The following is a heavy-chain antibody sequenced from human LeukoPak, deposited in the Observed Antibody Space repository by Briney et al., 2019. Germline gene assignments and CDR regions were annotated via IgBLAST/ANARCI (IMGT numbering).Heavy chain of an antibody. V-gene: IGHV3-43*01. CDR1: GFTFDDYA. Sequence: GGSLRLSCAASGFTFDDYAMHWVRQAPGKGLEWASLINWAGATTYSADSVKGRFTISRDNSKNSLYLQMNSLRTEDTALYYCAKDMGMTTITRGFDFWGQGTLVTVSS. CDR2: INWAGATT. J-gene: IGHJ4*02. D-gene: IGHD4-11*01. CDR3: AKDMGMTTITRGFDF.